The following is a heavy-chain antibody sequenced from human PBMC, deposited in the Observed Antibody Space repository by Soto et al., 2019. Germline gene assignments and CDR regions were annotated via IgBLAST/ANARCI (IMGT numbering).Heavy chain of an antibody. V-gene: IGHV3-48*01. J-gene: IGHJ4*02. CDR2: ISSSSSTI. CDR3: ASLLVVDAFDY. D-gene: IGHD2-15*01. Sequence: EVQLVESGGGLVQPGGSLRLSCAASGFTFSSYNMNWVHQAPGKGLEWVSYISSSSSTIYYADSVKGRFIISRDNAKNSLYLQMNSLRAGDTAVYYCASLLVVDAFDYWGQGTLVTVSS. CDR1: GFTFSSYN.